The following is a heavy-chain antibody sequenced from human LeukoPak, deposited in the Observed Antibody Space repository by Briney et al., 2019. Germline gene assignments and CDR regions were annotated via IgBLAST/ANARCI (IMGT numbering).Heavy chain of an antibody. Sequence: SETLSLTCTVSGYSISSGYYWGWIRQPPGKGLEWIGSIYHSGSTYYNPSLKSRVTISVDTSKDQFSLKLSSVTAADTAVYYCARGGPAVAGSVDCYFDYWGQGTLVTVSS. D-gene: IGHD6-19*01. J-gene: IGHJ4*02. V-gene: IGHV4-38-2*02. CDR2: IYHSGST. CDR3: ARGGPAVAGSVDCYFDY. CDR1: GYSISSGYY.